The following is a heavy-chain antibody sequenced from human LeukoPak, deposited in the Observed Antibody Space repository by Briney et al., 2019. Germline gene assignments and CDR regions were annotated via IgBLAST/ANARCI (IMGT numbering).Heavy chain of an antibody. J-gene: IGHJ4*02. D-gene: IGHD5-24*01. CDR1: GFTFSSYG. Sequence: GGSLRLSCAASGFTFSSYGMHWVRRAPGKGLEWVAFIRYDGSNKYYADSVKGRFTISRDNSKNTLYLQMNSLRAEDTAVYYCASSIDGSRHRRFDYWGQGTLVTVSS. CDR2: IRYDGSNK. V-gene: IGHV3-30*02. CDR3: ASSIDGSRHRRFDY.